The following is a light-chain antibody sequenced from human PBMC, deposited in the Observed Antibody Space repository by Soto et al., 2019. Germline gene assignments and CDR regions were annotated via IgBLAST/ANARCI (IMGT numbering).Light chain of an antibody. J-gene: IGLJ1*01. CDR1: SSDVGGYNY. CDR2: DVS. CDR3: SSYTNSNTRQIV. Sequence: QSALTQPASVSGSPGQSITISCTGTSSDVGGYNYVSWYQQHPGKAPQFMIYDVSNRPSGASNRVSGSKSGNTASLTISGLRAEDEADYYCSSYTNSNTRQIVFGTGTKLTVL. V-gene: IGLV2-14*01.